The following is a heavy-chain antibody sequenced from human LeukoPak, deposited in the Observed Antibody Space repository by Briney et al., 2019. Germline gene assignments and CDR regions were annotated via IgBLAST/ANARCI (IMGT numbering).Heavy chain of an antibody. D-gene: IGHD6-13*01. J-gene: IGHJ4*02. CDR1: GGTFSSYA. CDR2: IIPIFGTA. Sequence: SVKVSCKASGGTFSSYAISWVRQAPGQGLEWMGGIIPIFGTANYAQKFQGRVTITADESTSTAYMELSSLRSEDTAVYYCARDLGIAAAGTKSDYWGQGTLVTVSS. V-gene: IGHV1-69*13. CDR3: ARDLGIAAAGTKSDY.